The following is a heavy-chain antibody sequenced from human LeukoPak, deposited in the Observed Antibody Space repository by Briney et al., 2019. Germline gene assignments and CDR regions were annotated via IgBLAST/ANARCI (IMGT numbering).Heavy chain of an antibody. Sequence: GGSLRLSCAAFGFTFRNHAMNWVRQTSGKGLEWVSTISGRDHTTYYADSVKGRFTISRDNSKNTLYLQMNSLRAEDTAVYYCAKGGGFGDYGSYYFDYWGQGTLVTVSS. CDR1: GFTFRNHA. J-gene: IGHJ4*02. CDR2: ISGRDHTT. CDR3: AKGGGFGDYGSYYFDY. V-gene: IGHV3-23*01. D-gene: IGHD4-17*01.